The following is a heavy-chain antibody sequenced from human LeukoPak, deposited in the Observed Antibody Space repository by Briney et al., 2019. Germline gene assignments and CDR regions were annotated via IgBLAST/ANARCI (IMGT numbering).Heavy chain of an antibody. D-gene: IGHD3-3*01. CDR3: AKVANNFWSGLDY. CDR2: IDGSGGST. CDR1: GFTFSSYA. Sequence: GGSLRLSCVASGFTFSSYAMSWFRQAPGKGLEWVSAIDGSGGSTYYADSVKGRFTLSRDNSKSTLYLQMNSLRAEDTAIYYCAKVANNFWSGLDYWGQGALVTVSS. J-gene: IGHJ4*02. V-gene: IGHV3-23*01.